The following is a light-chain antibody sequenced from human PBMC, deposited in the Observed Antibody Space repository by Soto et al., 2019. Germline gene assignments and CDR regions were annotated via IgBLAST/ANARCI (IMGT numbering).Light chain of an antibody. V-gene: IGLV8-61*01. J-gene: IGLJ3*02. Sequence: QTVVTQEPSFSVSPGGTVTLTCGLSSGSVSTNYYPSWYQQTPGQAPRTLIHSTNTRSSGVPERFSGSILGNKAALTITGAQADDESDYHCVLYMGSGIWVFGGGTQLTVL. CDR1: SGSVSTNYY. CDR3: VLYMGSGIWV. CDR2: STN.